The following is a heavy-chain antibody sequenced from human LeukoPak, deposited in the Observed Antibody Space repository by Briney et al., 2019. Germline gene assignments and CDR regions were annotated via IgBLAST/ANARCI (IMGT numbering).Heavy chain of an antibody. CDR3: TTGMGVVATITEGYFDY. J-gene: IGHJ4*02. CDR2: IKSKTDGGTT. CDR1: GFTFSNAW. V-gene: IGHV3-15*07. D-gene: IGHD5-12*01. Sequence: GGSLRLSCAASGFTFSNAWMNWVRQAPGKGLEWVGRIKSKTDGGTTDYAAPVKGRFTISRDDSKNTLYLQMNSLKTEDTAVYYCTTGMGVVATITEGYFDYWGQGTRVTVSS.